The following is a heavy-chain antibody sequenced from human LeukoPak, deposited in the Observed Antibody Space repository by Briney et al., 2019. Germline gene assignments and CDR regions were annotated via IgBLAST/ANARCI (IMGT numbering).Heavy chain of an antibody. CDR1: GDSISIYY. CDR2: IYTSGST. CDR3: ARGPTTVTRAFDY. Sequence: SETLSLTCTVSGDSISIYYWSWIRQPAGKGLEWIGRIYTSGSTNYNPSLKSRVTMSVDTSKNQFSLKLSSVTAADTAVYYCARGPTTVTRAFDYWGQGTLVTVPS. D-gene: IGHD4-11*01. V-gene: IGHV4-4*07. J-gene: IGHJ4*02.